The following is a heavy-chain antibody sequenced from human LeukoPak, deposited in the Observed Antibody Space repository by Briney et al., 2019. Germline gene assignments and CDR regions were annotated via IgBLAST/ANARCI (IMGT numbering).Heavy chain of an antibody. J-gene: IGHJ4*02. CDR3: ARAYSYGPNRFDY. CDR2: IYYTGST. Sequence: PSETLSLTCTVSGGSISSSSYYWGWIRQPPGKGLEWIGSIYYTGSTYYNPSLKSRVTISVDTSKNQFSLKLSSVTAADTAVYYCARAYSYGPNRFDYWGQGTLVTVSS. CDR1: GGSISSSSYY. D-gene: IGHD5-18*01. V-gene: IGHV4-39*01.